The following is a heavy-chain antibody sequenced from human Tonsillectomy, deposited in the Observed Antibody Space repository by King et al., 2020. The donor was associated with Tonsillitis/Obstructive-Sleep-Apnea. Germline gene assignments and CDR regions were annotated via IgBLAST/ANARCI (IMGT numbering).Heavy chain of an antibody. D-gene: IGHD3-10*01. CDR3: ASGFGDXXXGGXXXXXXXXX. J-gene: IGHJ4*01. Sequence: VQLVESGGGVVQPGRSLRLSCAASGFTFNNYGMHWVRQAPGKGLEWVAVIWSDGSNKYYVDSVKGRFTISRDNSKNTLYLQMNSLRAEDTAVYYCASGFGDXXXGGXXXXXXXXXXGXGTLVTVSS. CDR2: IWSDGSNK. V-gene: IGHV3-33*01. CDR1: GFTFNNYG.